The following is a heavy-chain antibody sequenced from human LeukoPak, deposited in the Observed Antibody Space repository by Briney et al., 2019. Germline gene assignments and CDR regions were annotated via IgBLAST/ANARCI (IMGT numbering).Heavy chain of an antibody. CDR1: GFTFSSYA. Sequence: GGSLRLSCAASGFTFSSYAMSWVRQAPGKGLEWVSAISGSGGSTYYADSVKGRFTISRDNSKNTLYLQMNSLRAEDTAVYYCAKDRRAIVVVITTFAFDIWGQGTMVTASS. J-gene: IGHJ3*02. CDR3: AKDRRAIVVVITTFAFDI. CDR2: ISGSGGST. V-gene: IGHV3-23*01. D-gene: IGHD3-22*01.